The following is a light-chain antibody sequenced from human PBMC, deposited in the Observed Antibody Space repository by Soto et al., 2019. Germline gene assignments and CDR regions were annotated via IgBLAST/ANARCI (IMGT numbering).Light chain of an antibody. V-gene: IGKV1-39*01. CDR3: QQSYSTPPYT. CDR2: AAY. CDR1: QYINNY. Sequence: DIPMTQSPSSLSTSVGDRVTITCRASQYINNYLNWYQQKPGKAPKLLIFAAYNLQSGVPSRFSGSGSGTDLTLSISSLQPEDSATYYCQQSYSTPPYTFCQGTKL. J-gene: IGKJ2*01.